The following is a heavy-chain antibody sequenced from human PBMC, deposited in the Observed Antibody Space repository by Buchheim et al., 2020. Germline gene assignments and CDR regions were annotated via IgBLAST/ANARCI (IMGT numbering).Heavy chain of an antibody. CDR1: GFTFSSYA. Sequence: EVQLLESGGGLVQPGGSLKLSCAASGFTFSSYAMTWVRQAPGKGLEWVSTISAGGITTYSADSVKGRFTVSRDNSRKTLDLQMNSLRVEDTAVYYCASQTYSSGCGSCHNYGMDVWGQGTT. CDR2: ISAGGITT. CDR3: ASQTYSSGCGSCHNYGMDV. V-gene: IGHV3-23*01. J-gene: IGHJ6*02. D-gene: IGHD6-19*01.